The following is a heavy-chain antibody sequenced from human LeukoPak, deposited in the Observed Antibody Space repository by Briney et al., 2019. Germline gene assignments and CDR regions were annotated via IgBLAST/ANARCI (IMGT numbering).Heavy chain of an antibody. CDR3: ARDRHCANGVCHSPPGMDV. D-gene: IGHD2-8*01. Sequence: GGSLRLSCAASGFTFSNYVMHWVRQAPGKGLERVADIWFDGKNEHFADSVKGRFTISRDNSKNTMYLQISSLRAEDTAVYYCARDRHCANGVCHSPPGMDVWGQGTTVTVSS. CDR1: GFTFSNYV. CDR2: IWFDGKNE. J-gene: IGHJ6*02. V-gene: IGHV3-33*08.